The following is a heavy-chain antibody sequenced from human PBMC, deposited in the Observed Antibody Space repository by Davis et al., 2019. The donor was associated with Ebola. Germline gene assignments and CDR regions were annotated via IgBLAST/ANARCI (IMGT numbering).Heavy chain of an antibody. CDR2: ISGSGGST. V-gene: IGHV3-23*01. J-gene: IGHJ4*02. CDR1: GFTFSSYA. CDR3: ARLVQETYPGDGCPDY. D-gene: IGHD5-24*01. Sequence: GESLKISCAASGFTFSSYAMSWVRQAPGKGLEWVSAISGSGGSTYYADSVKGRFTISRDNSKNTLYLQMNSLRAEDTAVYYCARLVQETYPGDGCPDYWGQGTLVTVSS.